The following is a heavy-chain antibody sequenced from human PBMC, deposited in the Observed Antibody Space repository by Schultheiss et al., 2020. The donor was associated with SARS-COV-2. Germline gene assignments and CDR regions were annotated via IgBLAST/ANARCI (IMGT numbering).Heavy chain of an antibody. CDR3: ARVDYYDSRRDY. J-gene: IGHJ4*02. Sequence: ASVKVSCKASGYTFTGYYMHWVRQAPGQGLEWMGRINPNSGGTHYAQNFQGRVTMTRDTSISTAYMELSRLRSDDTAVYYCARVDYYDSRRDYWGQGTLVTVSS. D-gene: IGHD3-22*01. CDR1: GYTFTGYY. CDR2: INPNSGGT. V-gene: IGHV1-2*06.